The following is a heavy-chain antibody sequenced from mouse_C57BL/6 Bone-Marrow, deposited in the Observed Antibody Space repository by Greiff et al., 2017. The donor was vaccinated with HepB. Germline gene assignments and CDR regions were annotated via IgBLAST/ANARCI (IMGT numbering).Heavy chain of an antibody. V-gene: IGHV3-3*01. D-gene: IGHD2-1*01. CDR3: ARARNYDYAMDY. CDR2: TFYSGIT. CDR1: GFSINSDCY. Sequence: EVKVVESGPSLVRPSQTLSLTCTVTGFSINSDCYWIWIRQFPGNKLEYIGYTFYSGITYYNPYLESRTYITRDTSKNQFSLKLSSVTTEDTATYYCARARNYDYAMDYWGQGTSVTVSS. J-gene: IGHJ4*01.